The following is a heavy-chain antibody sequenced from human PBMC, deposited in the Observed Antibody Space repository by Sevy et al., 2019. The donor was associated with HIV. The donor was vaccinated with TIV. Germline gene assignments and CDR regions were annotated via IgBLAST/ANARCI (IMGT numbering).Heavy chain of an antibody. V-gene: IGHV4-30-4*01. D-gene: IGHD6-6*01. CDR2: IYYTGTT. Sequence: SETLSLTCTVSGGSISSGNYYWHWIRQPPGKGLEWIGYIYYTGTTYYNPSLKSRLTISVDASNNQFSLRLTSVTAADTAVYYCARDATGCSSSSVWFDPWGQGTLVTVSS. CDR1: GGSISSGNYY. J-gene: IGHJ5*02. CDR3: ARDATGCSSSSVWFDP.